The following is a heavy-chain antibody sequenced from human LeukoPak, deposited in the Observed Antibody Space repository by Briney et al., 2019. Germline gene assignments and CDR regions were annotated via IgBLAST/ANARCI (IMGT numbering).Heavy chain of an antibody. Sequence: GGSLRLSCAASGFTFSSYWMHWVRQAPGKGLVWVSRISTEGGNTAYADSVKGRFTISRDNSKNTLYLQMNSLRAEDTAVYYCAREGRGVEAAAGIDYWGQGTLVTVSS. CDR2: ISTEGGNT. D-gene: IGHD6-13*01. CDR3: AREGRGVEAAAGIDY. J-gene: IGHJ4*02. V-gene: IGHV3-74*01. CDR1: GFTFSSYW.